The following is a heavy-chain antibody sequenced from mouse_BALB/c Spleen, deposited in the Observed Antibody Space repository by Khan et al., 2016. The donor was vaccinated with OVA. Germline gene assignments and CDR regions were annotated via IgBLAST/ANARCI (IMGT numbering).Heavy chain of an antibody. CDR2: INPRSSYT. J-gene: IGHJ4*01. CDR3: ARRTTEYTMDY. V-gene: IGHV1-4*01. D-gene: IGHD2-14*01. CDR1: GYTFTSNT. Sequence: VQLQQSGAELARPGASVKMSCKASGYTFTSNTMHWVKQRPGQGLEWIGYINPRSSYTNYNQKFKDKATLTADKSSSTAYMQLSCLTSEDSAVYYCARRTTEYTMDYWGQGTSVTVSS.